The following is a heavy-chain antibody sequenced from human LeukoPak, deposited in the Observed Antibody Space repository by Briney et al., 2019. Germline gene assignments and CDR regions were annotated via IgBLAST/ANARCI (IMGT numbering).Heavy chain of an antibody. Sequence: SETLSLTCTVSGASITDYYWSWIRQTPEMGLEYIGYIHISGKTYNNPSLKGRVTVSLDTSQNQFSLKLTSVTAADTAVHFCARHLGEGTYPMDRWGQGILVTVSS. D-gene: IGHD1-26*01. CDR1: GASITDYY. V-gene: IGHV4-59*08. J-gene: IGHJ5*02. CDR2: IHISGKT. CDR3: ARHLGEGTYPMDR.